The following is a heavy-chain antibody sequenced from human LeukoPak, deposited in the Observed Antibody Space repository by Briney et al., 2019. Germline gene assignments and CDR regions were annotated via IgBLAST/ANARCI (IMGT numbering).Heavy chain of an antibody. J-gene: IGHJ4*02. V-gene: IGHV3-30*03. Sequence: GGSLRLSCAASGFTFSSYGMHWVRQAPGKGLEWVAVISYDGSNKYYADSVKGRFTISRDNSKNTLYLQMNSLRAEDTAVYYCATPAGYSSGWCAPFDYWGQGTLVTVSS. D-gene: IGHD6-19*01. CDR1: GFTFSSYG. CDR2: ISYDGSNK. CDR3: ATPAGYSSGWCAPFDY.